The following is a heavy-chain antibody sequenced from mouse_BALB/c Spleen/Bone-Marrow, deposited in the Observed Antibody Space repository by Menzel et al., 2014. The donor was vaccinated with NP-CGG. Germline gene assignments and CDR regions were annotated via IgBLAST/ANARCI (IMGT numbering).Heavy chain of an antibody. Sequence: QVQLQQSGPELVKPGASVRISCKASNYTFTTYYIYWVKQRPGQGLEWIGWIYPGNVNTKYNEKFKAKATLTADKSSSTAYMQPSSLTSEDSAVYFCARSRYGSYYGYWGQGTPLTVSS. J-gene: IGHJ2*01. CDR1: NYTFTTYY. D-gene: IGHD1-1*01. CDR3: ARSRYGSYYGY. V-gene: IGHV1S56*01. CDR2: IYPGNVNT.